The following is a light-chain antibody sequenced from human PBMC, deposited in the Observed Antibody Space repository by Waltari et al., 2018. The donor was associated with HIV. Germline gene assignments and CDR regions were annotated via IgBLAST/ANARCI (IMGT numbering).Light chain of an antibody. Sequence: QSALTPPRSVSGSPGQSVTISCTGTSRDVGGYNYVSWYQQHPGKAPKLISYDVSKRPSGVPDRFSGSKSGNTASLTISGLQAEDEADYYCCSYAGSYRGVFGGGTKLTVL. CDR1: SRDVGGYNY. CDR3: CSYAGSYRGV. J-gene: IGLJ2*01. V-gene: IGLV2-11*01. CDR2: DVS.